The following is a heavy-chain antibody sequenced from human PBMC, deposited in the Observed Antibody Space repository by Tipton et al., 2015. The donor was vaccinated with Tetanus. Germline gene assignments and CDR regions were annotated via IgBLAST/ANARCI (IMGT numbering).Heavy chain of an antibody. D-gene: IGHD2-8*01. CDR1: GYIFTNYW. CDR2: IYPGDSDT. Sequence: VQLVQSGGEVKKPGESLKISCKGSGYIFTNYWIGWVRQKPGKGLEWMGIIYPGDSDTRYSPSFQGQVTISVDKSINTAYLQWSTQKASDTSVFYCARAHCTDGVCNFDFWGQGALVTVAS. CDR3: ARAHCTDGVCNFDF. V-gene: IGHV5-51*01. J-gene: IGHJ4*02.